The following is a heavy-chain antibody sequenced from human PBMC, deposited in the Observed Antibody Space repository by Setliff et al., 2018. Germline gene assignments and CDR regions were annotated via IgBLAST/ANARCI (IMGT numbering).Heavy chain of an antibody. Sequence: GGSLRLSCVASGFTFSSYWMTWVRQVPRKGLEYVASIKHDGSEKYYVDSVKGRFIISRDNAKNSLYLQMNSLRDEDTAVYYCARERVGRYYYYHMDVWGKGTTVTVSS. CDR3: ARERVGRYYYYHMDV. V-gene: IGHV3-7*03. D-gene: IGHD1-26*01. CDR2: IKHDGSEK. CDR1: GFTFSSYW. J-gene: IGHJ6*03.